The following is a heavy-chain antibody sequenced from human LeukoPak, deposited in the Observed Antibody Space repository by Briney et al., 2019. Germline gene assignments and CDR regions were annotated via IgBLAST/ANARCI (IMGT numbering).Heavy chain of an antibody. CDR1: GYTFTSYD. J-gene: IGHJ5*02. CDR2: MNPNSGNT. V-gene: IGHV1-8*01. Sequence: ASVKVSCKASGYTFTSYDINWVRQAPGQGLEWMGWMNPNSGNTGYAQKFQGRVTMTRNTSISTAYMELSSLRSEDTAVYYCARGNTMVRGVTNWFDPWGQGTLVTVSS. CDR3: ARGNTMVRGVTNWFDP. D-gene: IGHD3-10*01.